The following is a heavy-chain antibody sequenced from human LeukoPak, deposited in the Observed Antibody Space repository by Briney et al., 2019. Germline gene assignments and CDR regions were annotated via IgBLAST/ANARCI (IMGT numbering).Heavy chain of an antibody. V-gene: IGHV3-23*01. CDR1: GFTFNSYA. CDR3: AARPDRGLGPLDF. Sequence: GGSLRLSCAASGFTFNSYAMAWVRQPPGKGLEWVSAISSSGDSTYYTDSVKGRFTISRDNSKHTLYLEMSRLRADDTAVYCCAARPDRGLGPLDFWGQGTLVTVSS. J-gene: IGHJ4*02. CDR2: ISSSGDST.